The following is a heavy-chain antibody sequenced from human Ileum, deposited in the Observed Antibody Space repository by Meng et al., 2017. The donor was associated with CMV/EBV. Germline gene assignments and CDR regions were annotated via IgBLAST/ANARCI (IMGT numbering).Heavy chain of an antibody. Sequence: GGPLRLSCAASGFTFSSYWMTWVRQAPGKGLEWVANIKQDGSEKYYVDSVKGRFTISRDNAKNSLYLQMNSLRAEDTAVYYCARAAAFWSGYDGREIAAGVDYWGQGTLVTVSS. CDR2: IKQDGSEK. J-gene: IGHJ4*02. CDR1: GFTFSSYW. D-gene: IGHD3-3*01. CDR3: ARAAAFWSGYDGREIAAGVDY. V-gene: IGHV3-7*04.